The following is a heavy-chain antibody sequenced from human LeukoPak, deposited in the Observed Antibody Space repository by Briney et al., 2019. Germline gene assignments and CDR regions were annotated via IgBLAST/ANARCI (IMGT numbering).Heavy chain of an antibody. Sequence: PSETLSLTCSVSGDSVSRSDSYWHWIRQPPGKGLEWIVTIYHIGRTYYSPSLKSRVTMSVDPSNNKFTLNLRSVTAADTAVYYCARRRYYDGSGYLEWGQGTLLSVSS. J-gene: IGHJ1*01. V-gene: IGHV4-39*01. D-gene: IGHD3-22*01. CDR3: ARRRYYDGSGYLE. CDR2: IYHIGRT. CDR1: GDSVSRSDSY.